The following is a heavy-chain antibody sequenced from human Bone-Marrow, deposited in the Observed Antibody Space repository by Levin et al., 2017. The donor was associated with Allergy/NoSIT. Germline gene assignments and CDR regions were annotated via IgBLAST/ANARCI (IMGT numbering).Heavy chain of an antibody. Sequence: SCAASGFNVSRNYMSWVRQAPGKGLEWVSIIYADGSKYYADSVKGRFTISRDVSDNTIFLQVHSLSPDDTAVYYCARGRGYYSESNGFYWFDPWGQGTLVTVSS. D-gene: IGHD3-22*01. CDR3: ARGRGYYSESNGFYWFDP. V-gene: IGHV3-53*01. CDR1: GFNVSRNY. J-gene: IGHJ5*02. CDR2: IYADGSK.